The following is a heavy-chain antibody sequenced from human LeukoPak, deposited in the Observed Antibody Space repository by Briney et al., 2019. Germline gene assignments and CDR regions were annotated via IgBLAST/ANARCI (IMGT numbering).Heavy chain of an antibody. J-gene: IGHJ4*02. Sequence: GESLRLSCAASGIRFSDYWMNWVRQAPGKGLEWVANIKQDGSDKYYVDSVKGRFTISRDNAKNSLFLQMNSLRAEDTAVYYCARVRCSSNSCFPDYWGQGTLVTVSS. CDR2: IKQDGSDK. D-gene: IGHD2-2*01. CDR3: ARVRCSSNSCFPDY. CDR1: GIRFSDYW. V-gene: IGHV3-7*01.